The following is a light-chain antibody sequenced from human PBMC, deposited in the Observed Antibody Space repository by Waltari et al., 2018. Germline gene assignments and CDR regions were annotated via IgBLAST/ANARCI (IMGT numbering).Light chain of an antibody. CDR3: NSYAGSSSWV. V-gene: IGLV2-14*01. Sequence: QPAQTQTASVSGSPGQSITISCTGTSSDVGFYTYVSWYQQHPGKAPKLMIYDVSERPSGVSNRFSGSKSGNTASLTISGLQAEDEADYYCNSYAGSSSWVFGGGTKLTVL. J-gene: IGLJ3*02. CDR1: SSDVGFYTY. CDR2: DVS.